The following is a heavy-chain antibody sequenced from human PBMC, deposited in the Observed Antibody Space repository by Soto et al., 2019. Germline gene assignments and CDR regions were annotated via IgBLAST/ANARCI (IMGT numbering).Heavy chain of an antibody. D-gene: IGHD2-15*01. CDR1: GFTFSDYY. J-gene: IGHJ6*02. CDR2: IASSTNT. CDR3: ARDGDKYCSAGSCYSGYYYFAMDV. V-gene: IGHV3-11*06. Sequence: GSLRLSCAASGFTFSDYYMSWILQAPGKGLEWVSYIASSTNTKYADSVKGRFTISRDNAKNSLYLQMNSLTAEDTAVYYCARDGDKYCSAGSCYSGYYYFAMDVWGQGTTVTVSS.